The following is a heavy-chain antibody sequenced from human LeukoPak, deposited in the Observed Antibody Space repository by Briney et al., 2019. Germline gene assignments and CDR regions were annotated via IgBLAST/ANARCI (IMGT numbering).Heavy chain of an antibody. Sequence: SETLSLTCTGSGGSISRYYWSRIRQPPGKGLEWIGYIYYSGSTNYNPSLKSRVTISVNTSKNQFSLKLSSVTAADTVVYHAESGIRYSGFGMDVWGQGTTVTVSS. CDR1: GGSISRYY. J-gene: IGHJ6*02. CDR3: ESGIRYSGFGMDV. D-gene: IGHD5-12*01. V-gene: IGHV4-59*01. CDR2: IYYSGST.